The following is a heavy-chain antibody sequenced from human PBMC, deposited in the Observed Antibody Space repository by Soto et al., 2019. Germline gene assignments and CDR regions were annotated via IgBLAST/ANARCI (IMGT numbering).Heavy chain of an antibody. CDR2: INAGNGNT. V-gene: IGHV1-3*01. CDR1: GYTFTSYG. D-gene: IGHD6-19*01. Sequence: ASVKVSCKASGYTFTSYGMHWVLQAPGQRLEWMGWINAGNGNTKYSQKFQGRVTITRDTSASTAYMELSSLRSEDTDVYYCASVVAVAVYSGMDGWGKGTKVT. J-gene: IGHJ6*04. CDR3: ASVVAVAVYSGMDG.